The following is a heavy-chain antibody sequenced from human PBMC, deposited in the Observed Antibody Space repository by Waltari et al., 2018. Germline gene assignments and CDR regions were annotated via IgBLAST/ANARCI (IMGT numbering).Heavy chain of an antibody. V-gene: IGHV4-4*02. CDR3: ASRAVAGNNFDY. Sequence: QVQLQESGPGLVKPLGTLSLTCAVSGGSIHINNWWSWVRQAPGKGLDWIGEIYHTGSNNYNPAIKSRVTIAVDKSRNHFSLNLTSVTVADTALYYCASRAVAGNNFDYWGQGRLVTVSS. CDR1: GGSIHINNW. D-gene: IGHD6-19*01. J-gene: IGHJ4*02. CDR2: IYHTGSN.